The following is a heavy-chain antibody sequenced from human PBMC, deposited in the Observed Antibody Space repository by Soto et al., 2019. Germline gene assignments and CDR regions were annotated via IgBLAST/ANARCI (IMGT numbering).Heavy chain of an antibody. D-gene: IGHD3-10*01. Sequence: SETLSLTCTVSGGSISIYYWSWIRQPPGKGLEWIGYIYYSGSTNYNPSLKSRVTISVDTSKNQFSLKLSSVTAADTAVYYCARRYGSAFDIWGQGTMVTVSS. CDR3: ARRYGSAFDI. J-gene: IGHJ3*02. CDR1: GGSISIYY. V-gene: IGHV4-59*01. CDR2: IYYSGST.